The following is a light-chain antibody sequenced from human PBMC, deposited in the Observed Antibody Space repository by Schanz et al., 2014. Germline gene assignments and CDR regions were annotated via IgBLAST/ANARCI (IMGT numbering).Light chain of an antibody. CDR2: DVT. J-gene: IGLJ2*01. CDR3: SSYTSSSTLL. V-gene: IGLV2-14*01. Sequence: QSALTQPPSVSGSPGQSITISCTGTSSDIGSYNYVSWYQQYPGEAPKLIIYDVTYRPSGVSHRFSGSKSGNTASLTISGLLAEDEADYYCSSYTSSSTLLFGGGTKLLVL. CDR1: SSDIGSYNY.